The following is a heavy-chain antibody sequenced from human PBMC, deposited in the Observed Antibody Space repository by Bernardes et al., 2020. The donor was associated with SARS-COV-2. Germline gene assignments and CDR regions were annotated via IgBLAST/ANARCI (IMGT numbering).Heavy chain of an antibody. CDR1: GFTFSTYW. V-gene: IGHV3-7*04. CDR3: ARGHYAMDV. Sequence: GGSLRLSCAASGFTFSTYWMTWVRQAPGKGLEWVATIKGDGSDKYSLDSGKGRFSTSRDNAKNSLYLRLNSLRAEDTAVYYCARGHYAMDVWGQGTTVTVSS. J-gene: IGHJ6*02. CDR2: IKGDGSDK.